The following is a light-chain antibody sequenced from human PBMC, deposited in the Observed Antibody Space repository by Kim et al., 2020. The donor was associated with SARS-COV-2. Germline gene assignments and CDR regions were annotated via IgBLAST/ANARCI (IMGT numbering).Light chain of an antibody. CDR1: SIDVGRFNH. CDR2: DVT. J-gene: IGLJ1*01. V-gene: IGLV2-14*03. CDR3: ASYTSTSTYV. Sequence: GHTITTSCTGTSIDVGRFNHVSWYQHHPGKVPNRLIYDVTNRPSGVYAGCSGSKSGNTASLTISGLQSEDEADYYCASYTSTSTYVFGTGTKVTVL.